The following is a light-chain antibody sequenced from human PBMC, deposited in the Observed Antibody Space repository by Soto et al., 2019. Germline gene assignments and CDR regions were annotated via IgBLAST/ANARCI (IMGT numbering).Light chain of an antibody. CDR1: QSISSY. V-gene: IGKV1-39*01. CDR2: AAS. J-gene: IGKJ5*01. Sequence: DIQMTQSPSSLSASVGDRVTITCRASQSISSYLNWYQQKPGKAPKLLIYAASSLQSGVPSRFSGTGSGTEFTLTIDRLQPDDFATYYCQQSYSTPITFGQGTRLEIK. CDR3: QQSYSTPIT.